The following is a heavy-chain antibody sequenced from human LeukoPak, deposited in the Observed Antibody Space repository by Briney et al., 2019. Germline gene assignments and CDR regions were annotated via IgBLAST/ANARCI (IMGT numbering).Heavy chain of an antibody. J-gene: IGHJ4*02. Sequence: PGGSLRLSCAASGFTFSTYAMGWVRQAPGEGLRWVSSISGNGVTTYYADSVKGRFTISRDNSKNTLYLQMNSLRAEDTAVYYCAKDLFSSSSPRYYFDYWGQGTLVTVSS. V-gene: IGHV3-23*01. CDR1: GFTFSTYA. CDR3: AKDLFSSSSPRYYFDY. D-gene: IGHD6-6*01. CDR2: ISGNGVTT.